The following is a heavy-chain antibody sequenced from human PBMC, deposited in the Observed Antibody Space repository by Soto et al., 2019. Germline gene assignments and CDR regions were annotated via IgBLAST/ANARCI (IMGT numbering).Heavy chain of an antibody. D-gene: IGHD2-2*01. CDR1: GFTFSSYA. J-gene: IGHJ4*02. CDR3: AKGKVVVPAASYYFDY. CDR2: ISGSGGST. Sequence: GGSLRLSCAASGFTFSSYAMSWVRQAPGKGLEWVSAISGSGGSTYYANSVKGRFTISRDNSKNTLYLQMNSLRAEDTAVYYCAKGKVVVPAASYYFDYWGQGTLVTVSS. V-gene: IGHV3-23*01.